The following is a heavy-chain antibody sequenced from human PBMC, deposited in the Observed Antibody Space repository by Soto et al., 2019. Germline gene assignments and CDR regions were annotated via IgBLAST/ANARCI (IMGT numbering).Heavy chain of an antibody. CDR2: VSFDGNNR. CDR1: GFTFSKYA. CDR3: VKSFFYDSSGYHSGLFDH. V-gene: IGHV3-30*18. J-gene: IGHJ4*02. Sequence: QVQLVESGGGVVQPGRSLRLSCAASGFTFSKYAMYWVRQAPGRGPEWVAVVSFDGNNRFHADSVRGRFTISRDNSKSTLFLKMDSLRVEDAAVYYCVKSFFYDSSGYHSGLFDHWGQGALVTVAA. D-gene: IGHD3-22*01.